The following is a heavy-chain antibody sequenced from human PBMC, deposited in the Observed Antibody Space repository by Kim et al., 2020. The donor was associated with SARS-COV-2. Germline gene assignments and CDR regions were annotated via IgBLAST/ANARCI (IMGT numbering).Heavy chain of an antibody. D-gene: IGHD1-7*01. CDR3: ARIRGTGTTRSQSYHYYM. CDR2: IDWDDDK. J-gene: IGHJ6*03. V-gene: IGHV2-70*11. Sequence: TLSLTCAVYGGSFSGYYWSWIRQPPGKALEWLARIDWDDDKYYNTSLKTRLTISKDTSKNQVVLMMTNMDPVDTATYYCARIRGTGTTRSQSYHYYM. CDR1: GGSFSGYY.